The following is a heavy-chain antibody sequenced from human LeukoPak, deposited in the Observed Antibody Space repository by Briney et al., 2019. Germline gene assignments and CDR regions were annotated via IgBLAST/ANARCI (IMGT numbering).Heavy chain of an antibody. CDR3: ASQYSSSWPFDY. D-gene: IGHD6-13*01. V-gene: IGHV3-11*01. CDR1: GFTFSDYY. Sequence: SGGSLRLSCAASGFTFSDYYMSWIRQAPGKGLEWVSYISSSGSTIYYADSVKGRFTISRDNAKNSLYLQMNSLRAEDTAVYCCASQYSSSWPFDYWGQGTLVTVSS. J-gene: IGHJ4*02. CDR2: ISSSGSTI.